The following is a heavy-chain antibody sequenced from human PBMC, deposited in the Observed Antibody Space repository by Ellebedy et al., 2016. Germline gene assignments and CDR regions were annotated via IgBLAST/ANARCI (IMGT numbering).Heavy chain of an antibody. Sequence: GESLKISXAASGFTFSRYWMHWVRQAPGKGLVWVSRISSDDSSTSYADSVRGRFTISRDNAKNSLYLQMNSLRAEDTAVYYCARGLDYYDSSGSRGPEYFQHWGQGTLVTVSS. J-gene: IGHJ1*01. D-gene: IGHD3-22*01. CDR1: GFTFSRYW. CDR2: ISSDDSST. V-gene: IGHV3-74*01. CDR3: ARGLDYYDSSGSRGPEYFQH.